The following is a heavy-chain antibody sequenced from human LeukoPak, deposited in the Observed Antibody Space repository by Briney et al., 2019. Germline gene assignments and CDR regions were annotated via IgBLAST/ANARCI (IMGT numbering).Heavy chain of an antibody. Sequence: PSETLSLTCTVSGGSINSTGYYWGWIRQPPGKGPEWIGSIHYSGSPYYNPSLKSRVSISIDTSKNQFSLKLRSVTAADTAVYYCARIGTAMIDYWGQGTLVTVSS. D-gene: IGHD5-18*01. V-gene: IGHV4-39*07. J-gene: IGHJ4*02. CDR1: GGSINSTGYY. CDR3: ARIGTAMIDY. CDR2: IHYSGSP.